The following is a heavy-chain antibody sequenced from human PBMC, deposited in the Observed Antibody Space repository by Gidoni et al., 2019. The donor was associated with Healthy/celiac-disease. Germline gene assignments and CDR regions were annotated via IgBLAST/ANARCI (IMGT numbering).Heavy chain of an antibody. CDR3: ARGDGITMIGDWYFDL. Sequence: QLVESGGGFIQPGGSLSLSCPASGLPVSSTSMCWVRQAPGKGLEWVSVIYSGGSTYYADSVKGRFTISRDNSKNTLYLQMNSLRAEDTAVYYCARGDGITMIGDWYFDLWGRGTLVTVSS. CDR1: GLPVSSTS. CDR2: IYSGGST. J-gene: IGHJ2*01. D-gene: IGHD3-22*01. V-gene: IGHV3-53*01.